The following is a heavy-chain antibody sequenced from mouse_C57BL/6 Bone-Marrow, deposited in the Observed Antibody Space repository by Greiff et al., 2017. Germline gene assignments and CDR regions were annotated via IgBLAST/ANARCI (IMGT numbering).Heavy chain of an antibody. V-gene: IGHV14-4*01. CDR3: TTYDYSYYFDY. Sequence: VQLQQSGAELVRPGASVKLSCTASGFNIKDDYMHWVKQRPEQGLEWIGWIDPENGDTEYASKFQGKATITADTSSNTAYLQLSSLTSEYTAVYYCTTYDYSYYFDYWGQGTTLTVSS. J-gene: IGHJ2*01. D-gene: IGHD2-4*01. CDR2: IDPENGDT. CDR1: GFNIKDDY.